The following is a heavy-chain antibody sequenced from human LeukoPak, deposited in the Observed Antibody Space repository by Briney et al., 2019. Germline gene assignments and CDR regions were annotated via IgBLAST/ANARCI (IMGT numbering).Heavy chain of an antibody. CDR1: GSSLSSRYH. J-gene: IGHJ4*02. D-gene: IGHD5-24*01. V-gene: IGHV4-38-2*02. CDR3: ARVNTVMATFDY. Sequence: SETLSLTCPVSGSSLSSRYHGAWVRQPPREGLEWIATISHSGSTYYNPSLKSRVTISADTSQNQHSLRLNSVTVADTAVYYCARVNTVMATFDYWGQGTPVTVSS. CDR2: ISHSGST.